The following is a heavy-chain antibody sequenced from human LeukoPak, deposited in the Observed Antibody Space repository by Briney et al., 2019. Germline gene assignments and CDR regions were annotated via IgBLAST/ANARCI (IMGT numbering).Heavy chain of an antibody. Sequence: GGSLRLSCEVSGLTVSGNYMSWVRQAPEKGLEWISIIYSSGDTYYADSLKGRFTISRDHSKNTLYLQMNNLRAEDTAVYYCARVVVEVTDYFDYWGQGTLVTVSS. V-gene: IGHV3-53*01. J-gene: IGHJ4*02. D-gene: IGHD2-15*01. CDR2: IYSSGDT. CDR1: GLTVSGNY. CDR3: ARVVVEVTDYFDY.